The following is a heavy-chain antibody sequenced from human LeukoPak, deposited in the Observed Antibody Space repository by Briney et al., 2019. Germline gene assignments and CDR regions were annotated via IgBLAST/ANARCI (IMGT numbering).Heavy chain of an antibody. CDR3: ASGDFWSGYPF. V-gene: IGHV3-20*04. CDR2: INWNGGST. Sequence: GGSLRLFCAVSGFTFDDYGLSWVRQAPGKGLEWVSGINWNGGSTGYAHSVKGRDTIYRDDAKNSLYLQMDSLRAEDTALYYCASGDFWSGYPFWGQGTLVTVPS. CDR1: GFTFDDYG. J-gene: IGHJ4*02. D-gene: IGHD3-3*01.